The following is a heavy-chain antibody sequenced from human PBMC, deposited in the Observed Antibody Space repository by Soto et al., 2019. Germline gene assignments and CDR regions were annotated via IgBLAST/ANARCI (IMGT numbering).Heavy chain of an antibody. CDR2: IKSKTDGGTT. CDR1: GFTFSNAW. D-gene: IGHD2-15*01. V-gene: IGHV3-15*07. Sequence: GGSLRLSCAASGFTFSNAWMNWVLQAPGKGLEWVGRIKSKTDGGTTDYAAPVKGRFTISRDDSKNTLYLQMNSLKTEDTAVYYCTTGYCSGGSCYSYYYYYGMDVWGQGTTVTVSS. J-gene: IGHJ6*02. CDR3: TTGYCSGGSCYSYYYYYGMDV.